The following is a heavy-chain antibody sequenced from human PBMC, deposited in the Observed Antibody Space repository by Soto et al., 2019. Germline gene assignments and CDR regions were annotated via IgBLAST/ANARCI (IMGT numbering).Heavy chain of an antibody. V-gene: IGHV4-31*03. Sequence: PSETLSLTCTVSGGSISSGGYYWSRIRQHPGKGLEWIGYIYYSGSTYYNPSLKSRVTISVDTSKNQFSLKLSSVTAADTAVYYCARAIFGVVLHYFDYWGQGTLVTVSS. J-gene: IGHJ4*02. CDR3: ARAIFGVVLHYFDY. CDR1: GGSISSGGYY. CDR2: IYYSGST. D-gene: IGHD3-3*01.